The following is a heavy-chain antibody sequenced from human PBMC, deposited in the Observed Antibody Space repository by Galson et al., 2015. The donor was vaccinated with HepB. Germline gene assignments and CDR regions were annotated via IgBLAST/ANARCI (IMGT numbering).Heavy chain of an antibody. CDR3: ARSRDSSGYYPFDY. Sequence: SVKVSCKVSGYTLTELSMHWVRQAPGKGLEWMGGFDPEDGETIYAQKFQGGVTMTEDTSTDTAYMELSSLRSEDTAVYYCARSRDSSGYYPFDYWGQGTLVTVSS. V-gene: IGHV1-24*01. J-gene: IGHJ4*02. D-gene: IGHD3-22*01. CDR1: GYTLTELS. CDR2: FDPEDGET.